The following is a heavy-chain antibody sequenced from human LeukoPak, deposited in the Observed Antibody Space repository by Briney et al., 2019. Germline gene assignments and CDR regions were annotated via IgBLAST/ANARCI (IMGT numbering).Heavy chain of an antibody. Sequence: GGSLRLSCAASGFTFSSYSMNCVRQAPGKGLEWVSNVSSSSSSKSYAVSVKRRFTISRDNTKNSLYLQMNSLRAEDTAVYYCARGGGYCSSTSCPDWGQGTLVTVSS. CDR1: GFTFSSYS. J-gene: IGHJ4*02. CDR3: ARGGGYCSSTSCPD. D-gene: IGHD2-2*01. CDR2: VSSSSSSK. V-gene: IGHV3-21*05.